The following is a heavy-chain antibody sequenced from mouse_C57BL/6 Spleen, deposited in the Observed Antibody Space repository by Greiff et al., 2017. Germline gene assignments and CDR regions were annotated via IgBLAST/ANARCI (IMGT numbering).Heavy chain of an antibody. V-gene: IGHV1-52*01. Sequence: QVQLQQPGAELVRPGSSVKLSCKASGYTFTSYWMHWVKQRPIQGLEWIGNIDPSDSETHYNQKFKDKATLTVDKSSSTAYMQLSSLTSEDSAVYYCAKDMNYGNSFDYWGQGTTLTVSA. CDR2: IDPSDSET. J-gene: IGHJ2*01. D-gene: IGHD2-1*01. CDR3: AKDMNYGNSFDY. CDR1: GYTFTSYW.